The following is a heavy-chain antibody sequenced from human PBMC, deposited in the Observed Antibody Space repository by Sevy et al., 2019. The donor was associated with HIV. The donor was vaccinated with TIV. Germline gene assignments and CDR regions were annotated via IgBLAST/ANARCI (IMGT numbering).Heavy chain of an antibody. CDR1: RFTFSTSW. CDR3: AGPRFDP. CDR2: INQDASEI. Sequence: GGSLRLSCAASRFTFSTSWMHWVRQAPGKGLEWVANINQDASEIYYVDSVKGRFTISRDNAKNSLYLQMNSLRVEDTAVYTCAGPRFDPWGQGTLVTVSS. V-gene: IGHV3-7*01. J-gene: IGHJ5*01.